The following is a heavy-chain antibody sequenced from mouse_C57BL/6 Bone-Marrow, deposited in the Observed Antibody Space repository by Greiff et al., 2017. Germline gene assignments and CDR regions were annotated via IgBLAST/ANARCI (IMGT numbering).Heavy chain of an antibody. Sequence: VQVVESGAELVRPGASVTLSCKASGYTFTDYEMHWVKQTPVHGLEWIGAIDPETGGTAYNQKFKGKARLTADKSSSTAYMELRSLTSEDSAVYYCTGGGDDYPYFDYWGQGTTLTVSS. V-gene: IGHV1-15*01. CDR2: IDPETGGT. J-gene: IGHJ2*01. D-gene: IGHD2-4*01. CDR1: GYTFTDYE. CDR3: TGGGDDYPYFDY.